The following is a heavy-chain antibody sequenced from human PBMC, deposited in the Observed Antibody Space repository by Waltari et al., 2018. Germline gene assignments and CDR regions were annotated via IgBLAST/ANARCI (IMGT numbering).Heavy chain of an antibody. CDR2: INPTAVGT. D-gene: IGHD5-12*01. CDR1: GYPFTGYH. CDR3: AREVLPNATIWRSYFDY. J-gene: IGHJ4*02. V-gene: IGHV1-2*06. Sequence: QVQLVQSGAEVKKPGASVKVSCEASGYPFTGYHIHWVRQAPGQGFEGMGRINPTAVGTLYAQKFQGMITLTMDASIRTAYLELGSLRFDDTAVIFCAREVLPNATIWRSYFDYWGQGSLVTVSS.